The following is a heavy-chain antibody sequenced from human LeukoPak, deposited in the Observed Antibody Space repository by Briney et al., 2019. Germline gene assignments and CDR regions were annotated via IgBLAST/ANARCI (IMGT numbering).Heavy chain of an antibody. V-gene: IGHV4-61*02. CDR3: AREERIQLWKGSLDY. CDR1: GGSISSGSYY. D-gene: IGHD5-18*01. Sequence: PSETLSLTCTVSGGSISSGSYYWSWIRQPVGKGLEWIGRIYTSGSTNYNPSLKSRVTISVDTSKNQFSLKLSSVTAADTAVYYCAREERIQLWKGSLDYWGQGTLVTVSS. CDR2: IYTSGST. J-gene: IGHJ4*02.